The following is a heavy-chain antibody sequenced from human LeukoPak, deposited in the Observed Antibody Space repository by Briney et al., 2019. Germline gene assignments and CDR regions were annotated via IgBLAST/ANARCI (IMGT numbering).Heavy chain of an antibody. D-gene: IGHD3-22*01. J-gene: IGHJ4*02. V-gene: IGHV1-8*02. Sequence: ASVKVSCKASGYTFTSHDLNWVRQATGQGLEWMGWMNPNSGNTGYAQKFQGRVTMTRNTSISTAYMELSSLRSEDTAVYYCARAYYYYDSSGYYSDGVDYWGQGTLVTVSS. CDR2: MNPNSGNT. CDR3: ARAYYYYDSSGYYSDGVDY. CDR1: GYTFTSHD.